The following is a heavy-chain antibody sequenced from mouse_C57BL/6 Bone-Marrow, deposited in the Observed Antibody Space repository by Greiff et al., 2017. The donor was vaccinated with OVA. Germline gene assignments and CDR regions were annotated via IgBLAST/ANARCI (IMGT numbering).Heavy chain of an antibody. V-gene: IGHV1-18*01. D-gene: IGHD1-1*01. CDR3: ARGVTTVVAPYAMDY. CDR2: INPNNGGT. J-gene: IGHJ4*01. CDR1: GYTFTDYN. Sequence: EVKLMESGPELVKPGASVKIPCKASGYTFTDYNMDWVKQSHGKSLEWIGDINPNNGGTIYNQKFKGKATLTVDKSSSTAYMELRSLTSEDTAVYYCARGVTTVVAPYAMDYWGQGTPVTVSS.